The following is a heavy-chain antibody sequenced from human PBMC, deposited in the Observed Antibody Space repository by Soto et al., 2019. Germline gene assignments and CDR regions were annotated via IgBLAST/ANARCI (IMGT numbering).Heavy chain of an antibody. V-gene: IGHV3-15*01. CDR1: GFTFSNAW. CDR3: TTPKDGYCSSTSCYPYAFDI. J-gene: IGHJ3*02. CDR2: IKSKTDGGTT. Sequence: GGSLRLSCAASGFTFSNAWMSWVRQAPGKGLEWVGRIKSKTDGGTTDYAAPVKGRFTISRDDSKNTLYLQMNSLKTEDTAVYYCTTPKDGYCSSTSCYPYAFDIWGQGTMVTVSS. D-gene: IGHD2-2*01.